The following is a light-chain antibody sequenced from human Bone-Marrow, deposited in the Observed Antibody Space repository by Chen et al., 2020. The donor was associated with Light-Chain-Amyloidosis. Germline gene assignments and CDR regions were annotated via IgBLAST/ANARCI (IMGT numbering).Light chain of an antibody. J-gene: IGKJ4*01. Sequence: DIVITQFPDSLAVSLGERATIDCKSSQSLLSSSNNKNYLSWYQHKPGQPTKLLISWASTRESGVPDRFSGSGSGTDFTLTISSLQTEDVAVYFCQQYYSAPLTFGGGTKVEIK. CDR3: QQYYSAPLT. CDR2: WAS. CDR1: QSLLSSSNNKNY. V-gene: IGKV4-1*01.